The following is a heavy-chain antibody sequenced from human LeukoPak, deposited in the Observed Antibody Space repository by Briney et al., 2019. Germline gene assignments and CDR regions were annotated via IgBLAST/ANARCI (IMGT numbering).Heavy chain of an antibody. CDR1: GGSISSSSYY. V-gene: IGHV4-39*01. CDR3: ARSYPYDSSGYYPVTFDY. CDR2: IYYSGST. Sequence: SETLSLTCTVSGGSISSSSYYWGWLRQPPGKGLEWIGSIYYSGSTYYNPSLKSRVTISVDTSKNQFSLKLSSVTAADTAVYYCARSYPYDSSGYYPVTFDYWGQGTLVTVSS. J-gene: IGHJ4*02. D-gene: IGHD3-22*01.